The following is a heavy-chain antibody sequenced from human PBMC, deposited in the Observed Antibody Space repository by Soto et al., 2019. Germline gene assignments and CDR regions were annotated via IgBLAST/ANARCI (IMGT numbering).Heavy chain of an antibody. J-gene: IGHJ4*02. CDR3: AKPRGPRYYFDD. Sequence: SGGSLRLSCAASGFTFSNFDMSWVRQAPGKGLEWVSGISGSGDSTFYADSVKGRFTISRDNSKNTLYMQMNSLRVEDTAMYYCAKPRGPRYYFDDWGQGALVTVSS. CDR1: GFTFSNFD. D-gene: IGHD1-20*01. V-gene: IGHV3-23*01. CDR2: ISGSGDST.